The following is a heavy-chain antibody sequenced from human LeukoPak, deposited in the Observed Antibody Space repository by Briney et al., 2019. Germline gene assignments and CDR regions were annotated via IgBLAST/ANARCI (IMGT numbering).Heavy chain of an antibody. V-gene: IGHV3-30*02. CDR3: TKGLLS. Sequence: PGGSLRLSCAASGFTFSSYGMHWVRQAPGKGLEWVAFIRYDGSNKYYADSVQGRCTISRDNSKNTLSLQLNSLRADDTAVFYCTKGLLSWGQGTLLTVAA. CDR1: GFTFSSYG. CDR2: IRYDGSNK. J-gene: IGHJ5*02.